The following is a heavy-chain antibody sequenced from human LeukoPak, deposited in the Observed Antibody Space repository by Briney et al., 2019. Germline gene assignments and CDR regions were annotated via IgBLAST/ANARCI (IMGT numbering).Heavy chain of an antibody. CDR2: IYYSGST. CDR1: GGSISSYY. V-gene: IGHV4-59*08. J-gene: IGHJ4*02. Sequence: SETLSLTCTVSGGSISSYYWSWIRQTPGKGLEWIGYIYYSGSTNYNPSLKSRVNISVDTSKNQFSLKLSSVTAADTALYYCASLYCSSTNCYLFHWGQGTLVTVSS. CDR3: ASLYCSSTNCYLFH. D-gene: IGHD2-2*01.